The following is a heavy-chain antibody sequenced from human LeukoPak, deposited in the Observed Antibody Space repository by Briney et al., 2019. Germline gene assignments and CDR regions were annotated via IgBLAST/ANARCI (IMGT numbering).Heavy chain of an antibody. CDR1: GYSFTTYW. CDR3: ASVAEGSSDAFDI. J-gene: IGHJ3*02. V-gene: IGHV5-51*01. CDR2: IYPGDSDT. Sequence: GESLKISCKGSGYSFTTYWIGWVRQMPGKGLEWMGIIYPGDSDTRFSPSFQGQVSISADKSISTAYLQWSSLKASDTAMYYCASVAEGSSDAFDIWGQGTMVTVSS.